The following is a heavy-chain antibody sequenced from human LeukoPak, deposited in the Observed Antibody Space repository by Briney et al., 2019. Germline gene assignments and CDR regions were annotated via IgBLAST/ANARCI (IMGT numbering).Heavy chain of an antibody. CDR1: GFTFSTYG. J-gene: IGHJ6*03. Sequence: GGSLRLSCAASGFTFSTYGMSWVRQAPGKGLEWVSAISGNGYYTYYADSVKGRFTISRDNSKNTLFLQMNSLRAEDTAVYFCAKLPQGGGDHFYIEVWGKGTTVTVSS. CDR2: ISGNGYYT. CDR3: AKLPQGGGDHFYIEV. D-gene: IGHD2-21*02. V-gene: IGHV3-23*01.